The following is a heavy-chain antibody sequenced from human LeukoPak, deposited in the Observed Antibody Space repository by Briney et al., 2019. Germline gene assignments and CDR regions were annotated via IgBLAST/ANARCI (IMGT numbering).Heavy chain of an antibody. D-gene: IGHD6-19*01. V-gene: IGHV1-18*01. Sequence: AAVKVSCKASGYTFSTYGISWVRQAPGQGLEWMGWISAYNGHTNYAQKFQGRVTMTTDTSTSTAYMELTSLTSDDTAVYYCARDKDLGAVAGTFDYWGQGTLVTVSS. CDR1: GYTFSTYG. CDR2: ISAYNGHT. J-gene: IGHJ4*02. CDR3: ARDKDLGAVAGTFDY.